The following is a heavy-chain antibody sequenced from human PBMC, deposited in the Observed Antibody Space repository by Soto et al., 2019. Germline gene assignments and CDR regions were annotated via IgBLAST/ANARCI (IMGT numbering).Heavy chain of an antibody. J-gene: IGHJ3*02. CDR3: ARDQSVRFGDLLLPGAFDI. CDR1: GGTFSSYA. V-gene: IGHV1-69*06. Sequence: QVQLVQSGAEVKKPGSSVKVSCKASGGTFSSYAISWVRQAPGQGLEWMGGIIPIFGTANYAQKFQGRVTITAVKSTSTAYMELSSLRSEDTAVYYCARDQSVRFGDLLLPGAFDIWGQGTMVTVSS. D-gene: IGHD3-10*01. CDR2: IIPIFGTA.